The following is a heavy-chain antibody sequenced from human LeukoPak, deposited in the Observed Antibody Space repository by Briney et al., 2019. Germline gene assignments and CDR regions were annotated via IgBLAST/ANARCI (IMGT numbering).Heavy chain of an antibody. CDR3: AREAFIEMTTIASAFDF. CDR1: GYTFTRYY. Sequence: ASVKVSCKTSGYTFTRYYMHWVRQAPGQGLKCMGVINPSGGSTRYPQKFQGRVTMTRDTSTSTVYMELSSLRSDDTAVYFCAREAFIEMTTIASAFDFWGQGTLVTVSS. V-gene: IGHV1-46*01. CDR2: INPSGGST. D-gene: IGHD5-24*01. J-gene: IGHJ4*02.